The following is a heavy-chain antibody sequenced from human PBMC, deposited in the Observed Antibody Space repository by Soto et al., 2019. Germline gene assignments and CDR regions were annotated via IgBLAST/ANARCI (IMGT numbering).Heavy chain of an antibody. CDR2: ISGSGGST. D-gene: IGHD5-12*01. Sequence: GGSLRLSCAASGFTFSSYAMNWVRQAPEKGLEWVSVISGSGGSTYYADSVKGRFTISRDNSKNTLYLQMNSLRAEDTAVYYCTGWLQPSEGMAVWGQGTTVTVSS. CDR1: GFTFSSYA. CDR3: TGWLQPSEGMAV. V-gene: IGHV3-23*01. J-gene: IGHJ6*02.